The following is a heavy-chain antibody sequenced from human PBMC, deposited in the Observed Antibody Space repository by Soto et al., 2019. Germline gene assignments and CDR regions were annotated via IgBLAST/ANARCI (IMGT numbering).Heavy chain of an antibody. CDR1: GGSISSGGYY. CDR2: IFYSGTT. J-gene: IGHJ5*02. D-gene: IGHD6-6*01. Sequence: SETLSLTCTVSGGSISSGGYYWSWIRQHPGKGLEWIGYIFYSGTTYYNPSLKSRVTISVDTSKNQFSLKLSSVTAADTAIYYCARDRHNNFFDPWGQGTLVTVS. V-gene: IGHV4-31*03. CDR3: ARDRHNNFFDP.